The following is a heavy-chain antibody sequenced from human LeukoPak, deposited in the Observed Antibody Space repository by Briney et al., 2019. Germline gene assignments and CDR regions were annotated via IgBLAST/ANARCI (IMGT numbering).Heavy chain of an antibody. J-gene: IGHJ2*01. CDR3: ARGSPDYGDLVYWYFDL. CDR1: GGSISSGSYY. Sequence: PSETLSLTCTVSGGSISSGSYYWSWIRQPAGKGLEWIGRIYTSGSTNYNPSLKSRVTISVDTSNNQFSLKLSSVTAADTAVYYCARGSPDYGDLVYWYFDLWGRGTLVTVSS. D-gene: IGHD4-17*01. CDR2: IYTSGST. V-gene: IGHV4-61*02.